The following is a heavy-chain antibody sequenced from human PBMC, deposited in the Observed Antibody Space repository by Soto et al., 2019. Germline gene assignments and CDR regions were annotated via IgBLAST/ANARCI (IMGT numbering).Heavy chain of an antibody. V-gene: IGHV1-69*01. CDR3: ARGVGSSPTKNDY. Sequence: QVQLVQSGAEVKKPGSSVKVSCKASGGTFSSYAISWVRQAPGQGLEWMGGIIPIFGTANYAQKFQGRVTITAEESTSTDYMGLSSLRYEDTAVYYCARGVGSSPTKNDYWGQGTLVTVSS. CDR1: GGTFSSYA. D-gene: IGHD6-13*01. CDR2: IIPIFGTA. J-gene: IGHJ4*02.